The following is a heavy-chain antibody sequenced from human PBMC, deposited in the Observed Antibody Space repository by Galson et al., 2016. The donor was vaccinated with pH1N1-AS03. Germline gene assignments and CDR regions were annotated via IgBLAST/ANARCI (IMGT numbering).Heavy chain of an antibody. CDR3: ARRSPWESYYFDY. V-gene: IGHV3-23*01. Sequence: SLRLSCAASGFIFNTYAMSWVRQAQGKGLEWVSSISGSGGDTYYADSVKGRFTISRDNSRNTLYLQMNSPRAEDTAVYYCARRSPWESYYFDYWGQGTLVTVSS. J-gene: IGHJ4*02. CDR2: ISGSGGDT. D-gene: IGHD3-16*01. CDR1: GFIFNTYA.